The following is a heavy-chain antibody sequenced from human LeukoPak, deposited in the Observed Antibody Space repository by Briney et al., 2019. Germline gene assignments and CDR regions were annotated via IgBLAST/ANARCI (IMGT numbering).Heavy chain of an antibody. Sequence: GGSLRLSCAASGFTFGDYTMHWVRPAPGKSLEWVTLISWDGGTTFYADSVKGRFTISRDNSKNSLFLQLDSLRTDDTASYYCARGGYSTSSPPDYWGQGTLVTVSS. D-gene: IGHD6-6*01. CDR2: ISWDGGTT. CDR3: ARGGYSTSSPPDY. V-gene: IGHV3-43*01. J-gene: IGHJ4*02. CDR1: GFTFGDYT.